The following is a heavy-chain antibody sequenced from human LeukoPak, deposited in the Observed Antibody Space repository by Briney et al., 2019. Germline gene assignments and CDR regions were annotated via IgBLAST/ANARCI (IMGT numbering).Heavy chain of an antibody. CDR2: IYYSGST. Sequence: PGGSLRVSCAAPGFTFSDYYMSWIRQAPGKGVEWIGYIYYSGSTNYNPSLKSRVTISVDTSKNQFSLKLSSVTAADTAVYYCARVRYYYGSGSYNAFDIWGQGTMVTVSS. D-gene: IGHD3-10*01. CDR1: GFTFSDYY. CDR3: ARVRYYYGSGSYNAFDI. J-gene: IGHJ3*02. V-gene: IGHV4-59*01.